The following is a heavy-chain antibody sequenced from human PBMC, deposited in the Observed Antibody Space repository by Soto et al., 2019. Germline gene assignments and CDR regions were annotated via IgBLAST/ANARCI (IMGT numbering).Heavy chain of an antibody. CDR2: ISSSGSTI. D-gene: IGHD1-7*01. Sequence: GGSLRLSCAASGFTFSSYEMNWVRQAPGKGLEWVSYISSSGSTIYYADSVKGRFTISRDNAKNSLYLQMNSQGAEDTAVYYCARVGGTGTGWFDPWGQGTLVTVSS. CDR3: ARVGGTGTGWFDP. CDR1: GFTFSSYE. J-gene: IGHJ5*02. V-gene: IGHV3-48*03.